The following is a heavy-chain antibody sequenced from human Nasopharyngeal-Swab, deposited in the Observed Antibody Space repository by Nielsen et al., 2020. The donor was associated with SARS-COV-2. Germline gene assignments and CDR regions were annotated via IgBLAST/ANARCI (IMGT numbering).Heavy chain of an antibody. Sequence: GESLKISCKGSGYSFTSYWIGWVRQMPGKGLEWMGIIYPGDSDTRYSPSFQGQVTISADKSISTAYLQWSSLKASDTAMYYCARHFSDSSGYYYDEGVDYWGQGTLVTVPS. CDR2: IYPGDSDT. CDR3: ARHFSDSSGYYYDEGVDY. J-gene: IGHJ4*02. CDR1: GYSFTSYW. D-gene: IGHD3-22*01. V-gene: IGHV5-51*01.